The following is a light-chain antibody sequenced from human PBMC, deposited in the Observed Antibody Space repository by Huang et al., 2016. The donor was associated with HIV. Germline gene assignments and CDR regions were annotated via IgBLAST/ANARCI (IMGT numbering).Light chain of an antibody. V-gene: IGKV1-NL1*01. CDR1: RGISNS. CDR2: AAS. Sequence: DIQMTQSPSSLSASVGDRVTITCRARRGISNSLAWYQQQPGKAPKLLLYAASRLQGGVPYRFSGRGSRTDYTRTISSLQPEDSATYYCQQYYNTTLSFGGGTKVEIK. CDR3: QQYYNTTLS. J-gene: IGKJ4*01.